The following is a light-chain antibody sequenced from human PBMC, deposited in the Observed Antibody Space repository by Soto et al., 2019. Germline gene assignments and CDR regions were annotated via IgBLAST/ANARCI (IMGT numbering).Light chain of an antibody. J-gene: IGLJ1*01. CDR3: YTYTGISTSLFV. Sequence: QSALTQPASGSGSPGQSGTISCTGTIDDIGGYNYVSWYQQYPGKVPQLIIYDVNYQPSGASNRFSGSKSGNTASLTISGLQPEDEADYYCYTYTGISTSLFVFGTGTKVTVL. CDR2: DVN. V-gene: IGLV2-14*01. CDR1: IDDIGGYNY.